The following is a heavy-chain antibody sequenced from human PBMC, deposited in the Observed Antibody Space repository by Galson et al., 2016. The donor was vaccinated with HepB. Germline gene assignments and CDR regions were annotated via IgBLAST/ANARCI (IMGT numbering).Heavy chain of an antibody. CDR3: AREMHVAAAAAFDF. CDR1: EFTFSTYG. CDR2: IWPDGSNK. J-gene: IGHJ4*02. Sequence: SLRLSCAASEFTFSTYGMHWVRQAPGKGLEWVALIWPDGSNKYSADSVKGRFTISRDNPKNTLYLQMDSLKVEDTAVYYCAREMHVAAAAAFDFWGRGTLVTVSS. V-gene: IGHV3-33*01. D-gene: IGHD6-13*01.